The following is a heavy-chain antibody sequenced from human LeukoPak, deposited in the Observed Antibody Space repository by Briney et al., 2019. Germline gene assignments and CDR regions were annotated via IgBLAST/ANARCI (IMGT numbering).Heavy chain of an antibody. CDR3: ARGPSGSGGYDY. CDR2: ISPNSGGT. J-gene: IGHJ4*02. V-gene: IGHV1-2*02. Sequence: ASVKASCKASGFTFSGYYMHWVRQAPGQGLEWMAWISPNSGGTNYVQKFQGRVTVTRDTSISTDYMEISGLTSDDTALYYCARGPSGSGGYDYWGQGTLVTVSS. CDR1: GFTFSGYY. D-gene: IGHD3-10*01.